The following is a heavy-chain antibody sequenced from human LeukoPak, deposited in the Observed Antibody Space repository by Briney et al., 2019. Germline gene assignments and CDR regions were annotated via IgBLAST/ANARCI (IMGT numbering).Heavy chain of an antibody. CDR2: IIPIFGTA. Sequence: SVKVSCKASGGTFSSYAISWVRQAPGQGLEWMGGIIPIFGTANYAQKFQGRVTITTDESTSTAYMELSSLRSEDTAVYYCARWIAAAGIDRVAYWFDPWGQGTLVTVSS. V-gene: IGHV1-69*05. J-gene: IGHJ5*02. CDR3: ARWIAAAGIDRVAYWFDP. CDR1: GGTFSSYA. D-gene: IGHD6-13*01.